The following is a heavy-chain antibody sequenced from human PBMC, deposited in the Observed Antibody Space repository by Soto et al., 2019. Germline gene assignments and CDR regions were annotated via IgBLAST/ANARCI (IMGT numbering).Heavy chain of an antibody. CDR3: AKVGLGRSSWTHQLHYYYYGMDV. J-gene: IGHJ6*02. D-gene: IGHD6-13*01. V-gene: IGHV3-23*01. Sequence: GGSLRLSCAASGFTFSSYAMSWVRQAPGKGLEWVSAISGSGGSTYYADSVKGRFTISRDNSKNTLYLQMNSLRAEDTAVYYCAKVGLGRSSWTHQLHYYYYGMDVWGQGTTVTVSS. CDR2: ISGSGGST. CDR1: GFTFSSYA.